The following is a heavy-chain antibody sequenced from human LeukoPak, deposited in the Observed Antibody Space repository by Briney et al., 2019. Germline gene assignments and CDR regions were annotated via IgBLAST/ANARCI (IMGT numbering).Heavy chain of an antibody. D-gene: IGHD1-26*01. CDR2: IFYTGTT. CDR3: ARAVGITTALFDY. J-gene: IGHJ4*02. V-gene: IGHV4-59*08. Sequence: SSETLSLTCTVSGGSVSNSYWSWIRQPPGKGLEWIGYIFYTGTTNYNPSLKSRVTISVDTSKNQFSLKLSSVTAADTAVYYCARAVGITTALFDYWGQGTLITVSS. CDR1: GGSVSNSY.